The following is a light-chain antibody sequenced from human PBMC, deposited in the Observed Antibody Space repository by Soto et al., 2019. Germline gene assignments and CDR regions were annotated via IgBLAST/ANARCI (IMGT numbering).Light chain of an antibody. Sequence: QSALTQPASVSGSPGQSITTSCTGTSSDVGHYNYVSWYQQHPGKAPKLMIYEVTNRPSGVSDRFSGSRSGNTASLTISGLQAEDEADYYCSSYTGSNPGVFGGGTKRTVL. CDR2: EVT. CDR3: SSYTGSNPGV. CDR1: SSDVGHYNY. J-gene: IGLJ3*02. V-gene: IGLV2-14*01.